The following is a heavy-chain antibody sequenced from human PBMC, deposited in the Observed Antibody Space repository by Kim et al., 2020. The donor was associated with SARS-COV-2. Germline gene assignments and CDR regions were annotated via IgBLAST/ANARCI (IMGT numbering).Heavy chain of an antibody. V-gene: IGHV3-15*01. CDR2: IKSKTDGGTT. Sequence: GGSLRLSCAASGFTFSNAWMSWVRQAPGKGLEWVGRIKSKTDGGTTDYAAPVKGRFTISRDDSKNTLYLQMNSLKTEDTAVYYCTTADSSGSLYYYYGMDVWGQGTTVTVSS. CDR3: TTADSSGSLYYYYGMDV. J-gene: IGHJ6*02. D-gene: IGHD3-10*01. CDR1: GFTFSNAW.